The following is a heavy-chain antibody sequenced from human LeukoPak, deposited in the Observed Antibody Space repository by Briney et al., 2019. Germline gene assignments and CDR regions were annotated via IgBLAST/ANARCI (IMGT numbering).Heavy chain of an antibody. CDR2: LSYDGNNK. CDR3: ARGSWRLVRGAASFES. D-gene: IGHD3-10*01. CDR1: GFTFSSYA. Sequence: PGRSLRLSCAASGFTFSSYAMHWVRQAAGKGLEWVAVLSYDGNNKYYADSVKGRFTISRDNSKNTLYLQMNSLRAEDTAVYYCARGSWRLVRGAASFESWGQGTLVTVSS. V-gene: IGHV3-30-3*01. J-gene: IGHJ4*02.